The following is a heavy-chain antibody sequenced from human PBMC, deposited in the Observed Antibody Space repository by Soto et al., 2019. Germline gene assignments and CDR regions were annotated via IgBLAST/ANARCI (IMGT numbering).Heavy chain of an antibody. J-gene: IGHJ4*02. CDR2: IIPVFGTP. CDR3: ARGGALSTSWYWGDGLDS. V-gene: IGHV1-69*06. Sequence: QVKLEQSGSEVKKSGSSVKVSCKASGYSFSSHAITWVRQAPGQGLEWMGGIIPVFGTPSYAQKFQGRVTISADKSTNTSSLELRSLRSEDTAVYYCARGGALSTSWYWGDGLDSWGQGTQVTVSS. CDR1: GYSFSSHA. D-gene: IGHD6-13*01.